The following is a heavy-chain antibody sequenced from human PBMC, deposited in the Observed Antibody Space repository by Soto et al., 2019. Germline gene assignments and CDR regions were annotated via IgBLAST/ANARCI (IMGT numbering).Heavy chain of an antibody. Sequence: GASVKVSCKASGYSLTDYFMHWVRQAPGQGPEWMGWINPNNGDTHYVQNFRGRVTLSRDTSISTAYMELSGLRSDDTAVYYCARSSGSYSYYGMDVWGQGTTVTVSS. CDR2: INPNNGDT. D-gene: IGHD1-26*01. CDR1: GYSLTDYF. J-gene: IGHJ6*02. V-gene: IGHV1-2*02. CDR3: ARSSGSYSYYGMDV.